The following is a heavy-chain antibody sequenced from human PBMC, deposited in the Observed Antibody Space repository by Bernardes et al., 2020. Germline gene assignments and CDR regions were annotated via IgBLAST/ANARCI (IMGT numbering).Heavy chain of an antibody. V-gene: IGHV4-34*01. CDR2: INHSGIT. Sequence: SETLYLTCAVYGLSFSGYYLSWIRQPPGKGLEWIGEINHSGITNYNPSLMSRVTISVDTSKNQFSLKLSSLTAADTAVYYSAGEQGFLEPLWGYYYYYGMDVWGKGTTVTVSS. CDR3: AGEQGFLEPLWGYYYYYGMDV. CDR1: GLSFSGYY. J-gene: IGHJ6*04. D-gene: IGHD3-3*01.